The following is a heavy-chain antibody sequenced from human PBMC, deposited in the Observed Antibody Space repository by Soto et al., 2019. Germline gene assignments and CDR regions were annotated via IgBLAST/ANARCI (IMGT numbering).Heavy chain of an antibody. Sequence: EVQLLESGGGLVQPGGSLRLSCAASGFTFNTYAMSWVRQAPGKGLEWVSAIGSDGTAIQYADSVKGRFTISKDSSKNTLYLQMNSLRVEDTAVYYCARGAVTPDSWGQGTLVTVSS. J-gene: IGHJ4*02. D-gene: IGHD3-16*01. CDR2: IGSDGTAI. CDR3: ARGAVTPDS. V-gene: IGHV3-23*05. CDR1: GFTFNTYA.